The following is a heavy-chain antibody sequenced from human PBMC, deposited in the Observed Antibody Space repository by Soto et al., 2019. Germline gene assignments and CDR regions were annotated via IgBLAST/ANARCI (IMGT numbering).Heavy chain of an antibody. CDR3: GSGWGLDY. V-gene: IGHV3-30-3*01. J-gene: IGHJ4*02. Sequence: QVQLVESGGGVVQPGRSLRLSCAASGFTFSSYAMHWVRQAPGKGLEWVAVISYDGSNKYYADSVKGRFTISRDNSKNTLYLQMNSLRAGDTAVYYCGSGWGLDYWGQGTLVTVSS. D-gene: IGHD6-19*01. CDR1: GFTFSSYA. CDR2: ISYDGSNK.